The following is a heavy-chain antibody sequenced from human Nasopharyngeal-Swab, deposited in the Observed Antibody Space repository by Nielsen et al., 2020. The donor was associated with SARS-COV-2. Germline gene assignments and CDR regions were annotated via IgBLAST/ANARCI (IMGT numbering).Heavy chain of an antibody. V-gene: IGHV3-23*01. CDR2: ISRSGGSV. CDR1: GFTFSASG. D-gene: IGHD1-7*01. CDR3: VKGTTAPDI. J-gene: IGHJ4*02. Sequence: GESLKISCAASGFTFSASGMSWVRMAPGKGLEWVSGISRSGGSVDYAGAVKGRFTTSRDNSKNTVFLQMDSLRVEGTAVYYCVKGTTAPDIWGQGTLVTVSS.